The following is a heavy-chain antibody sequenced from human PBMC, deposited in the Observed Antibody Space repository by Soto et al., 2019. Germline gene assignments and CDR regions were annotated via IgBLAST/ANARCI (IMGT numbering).Heavy chain of an antibody. CDR1: GGSISSGDYY. CDR3: ARGLGVQNRFDP. D-gene: IGHD3-10*01. J-gene: IGHJ5*02. Sequence: QVQLQESGPGLVKPSQTLSLTCTVSGGSISSGDYYWSWIRQPPGKGLEWIGYIYYSGSTYYNPSHRSQVTISVDTSKNQSSLKLSSVTAADTAVYYCARGLGVQNRFDPRGQGTLVTVSS. V-gene: IGHV4-30-4*01. CDR2: IYYSGST.